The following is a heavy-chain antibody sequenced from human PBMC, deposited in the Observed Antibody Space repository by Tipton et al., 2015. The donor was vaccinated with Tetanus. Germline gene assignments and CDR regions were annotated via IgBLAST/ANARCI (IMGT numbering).Heavy chain of an antibody. CDR1: GFSFSDYA. D-gene: IGHD3-16*01. J-gene: IGHJ6*02. V-gene: IGHV3-9*01. CDR2: ISWNSGSI. CDR3: AKDLVWGVNYYYYGMDV. Sequence: VQLVQSGGGLVQPGSSLTLTCSASGFSFSDYAMHWVRQAPGKGLEWVSGISWNSGSIGYADSVKGRFTISRDNAKNSLYLQMNSLRAEDTALYYCAKDLVWGVNYYYYGMDVWGQGTTVTVSS.